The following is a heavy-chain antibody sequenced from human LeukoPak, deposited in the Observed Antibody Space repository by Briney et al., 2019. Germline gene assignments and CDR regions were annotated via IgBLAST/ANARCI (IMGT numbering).Heavy chain of an antibody. CDR1: GYTFTSYD. D-gene: IGHD6-6*01. CDR2: MNPNSGNT. J-gene: IGHJ5*02. Sequence: ASVKVSCKASGYTFTSYDINWVRQATGQGLEWMGWMNPNSGNTGYAQKFQGRVTMTRNTSISTAYMELSSLRSEDTAVYYCARRLIAARLGRFDPWGQGALVTVSS. CDR3: ARRLIAARLGRFDP. V-gene: IGHV1-8*01.